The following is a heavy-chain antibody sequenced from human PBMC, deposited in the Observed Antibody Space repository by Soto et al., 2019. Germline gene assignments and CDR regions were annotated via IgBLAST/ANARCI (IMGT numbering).Heavy chain of an antibody. CDR3: AASCVGCGGFNYYGMDV. D-gene: IGHD2-21*01. CDR1: GGSISSGGYY. Sequence: QVHLQESGPGLVKPSQTLSLTCTVSGGSISSGGYYWSWIRQHPGKGLEWIGYIYYSGSTYYNPSLTRRVTISVDTSKNQFSLKLSSVTAADTAVYYCAASCVGCGGFNYYGMDVWGQGTTVTVSS. CDR2: IYYSGST. J-gene: IGHJ6*02. V-gene: IGHV4-31*03.